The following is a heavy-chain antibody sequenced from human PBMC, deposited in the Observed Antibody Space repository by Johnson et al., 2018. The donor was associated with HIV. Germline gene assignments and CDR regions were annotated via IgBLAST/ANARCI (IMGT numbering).Heavy chain of an antibody. Sequence: VQLVESGGGVVQPGRSLRLSCAASGFTFSSYAMHWVRQAPGKGLEWVAVISYDGSNKYYADSVKGRFTISRDNSKNTLYLQMNSLRAEDTAVYYCARLNREQQLVTPDAFDIWGQGTMVTVSS. D-gene: IGHD6-13*01. CDR1: GFTFSSYA. J-gene: IGHJ3*02. V-gene: IGHV3-30-3*01. CDR2: ISYDGSNK. CDR3: ARLNREQQLVTPDAFDI.